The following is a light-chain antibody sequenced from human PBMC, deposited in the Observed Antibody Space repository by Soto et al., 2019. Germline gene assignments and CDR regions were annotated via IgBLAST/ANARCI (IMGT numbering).Light chain of an antibody. J-gene: IGKJ1*01. CDR3: MQGSHWPRT. CDR1: QSLVNSDGNTY. V-gene: IGKV2-30*01. Sequence: EVVMTQSPLSLPVTLGQPASISCRSSQSLVNSDGNTYLNWFHQRPGQSPRRLIYKVSNRDSGVPDKFSGSGSGPDFTLRISRVEAEDVSVYYCMQGSHWPRTFGQGTRVAIK. CDR2: KVS.